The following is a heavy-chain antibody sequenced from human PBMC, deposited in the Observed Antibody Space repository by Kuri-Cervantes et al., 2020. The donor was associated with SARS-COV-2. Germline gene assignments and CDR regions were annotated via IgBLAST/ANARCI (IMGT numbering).Heavy chain of an antibody. D-gene: IGHD2-2*01. CDR3: AGWPVVPAANPKWGIDY. J-gene: IGHJ4*02. V-gene: IGHV4-39*01. CDR1: GGSISSSSYY. CDR2: IYYSGST. Sequence: SETLSLTCTVSGGSISSSSYYWGWIRQPPGKGLEWIGSIYYSGSTYYNPSLKSRVTISVDTSKNQFSLKLSSVTAADTAVYYCAGWPVVPAANPKWGIDYWGQGTLVTVSS.